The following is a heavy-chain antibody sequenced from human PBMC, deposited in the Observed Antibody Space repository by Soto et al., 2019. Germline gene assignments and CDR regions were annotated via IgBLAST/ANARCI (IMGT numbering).Heavy chain of an antibody. CDR3: ARGPGGPDGPGDY. CDR1: GYTFTSYA. Sequence: ASVKVSCKASGYTFTSYAMHWVRQAPGQRLEWMGWINAGNGNTKYSQRFQGRVTITRDTSASTVYMELSSLRSEDAAVYYCARGPGGPDGPGDYWGQGTLVTVSS. V-gene: IGHV1-3*01. CDR2: INAGNGNT. J-gene: IGHJ4*02. D-gene: IGHD2-15*01.